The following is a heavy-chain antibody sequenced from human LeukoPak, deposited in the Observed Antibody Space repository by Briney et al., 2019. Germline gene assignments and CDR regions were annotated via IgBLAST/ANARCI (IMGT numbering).Heavy chain of an antibody. CDR1: GGSISSYY. CDR2: IYYSGST. J-gene: IGHJ4*02. CDR3: ARRGGYGATYFDY. V-gene: IGHV4-59*01. D-gene: IGHD1-26*01. Sequence: PSETLSLTCTVSGGSISSYYWSWLRQPPGKGLEWVGYIYYSGSTNYNPSLKSRVTISVDTSKNHFSLKLSSVTAADTAVYYCARRGGYGATYFDYWGQGTLVTVSS.